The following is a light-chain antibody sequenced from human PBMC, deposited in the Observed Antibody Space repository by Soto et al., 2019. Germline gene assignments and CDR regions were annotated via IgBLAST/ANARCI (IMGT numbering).Light chain of an antibody. CDR1: SSDVGGYTY. J-gene: IGLJ1*01. Sequence: QSALTQPASLSGSPGQSITISCTGTSSDVGGYTYVSWYQQHPVKAPKLMIYDVSNRPSGVSNRFSGSKSGNTASLTISGLQAEDEADYYCSSYTSSSTYVFGTGTKLTVL. V-gene: IGLV2-14*01. CDR3: SSYTSSSTYV. CDR2: DVS.